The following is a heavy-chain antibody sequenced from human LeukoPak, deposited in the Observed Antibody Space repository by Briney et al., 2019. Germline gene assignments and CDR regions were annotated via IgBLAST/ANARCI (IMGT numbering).Heavy chain of an antibody. CDR3: ARGSRYSGYDSVY. CDR2: INPNSGGT. V-gene: IGHV1-2*06. J-gene: IGHJ4*02. Sequence: ASVTVSCTASGYTFTGYYMHWVRQAPGQGLEWMGRINPNSGGTNYAQKFQGRVTMTRDTSISTAYMELSRLRSDDTAVYYCARGSRYSGYDSVYWGQGTLVTVSS. CDR1: GYTFTGYY. D-gene: IGHD5-12*01.